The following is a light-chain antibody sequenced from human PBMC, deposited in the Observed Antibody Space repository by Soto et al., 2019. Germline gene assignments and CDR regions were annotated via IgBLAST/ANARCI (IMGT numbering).Light chain of an antibody. CDR3: CSYAGSSTPELV. V-gene: IGLV2-23*02. J-gene: IGLJ2*01. CDR1: SSDVGSYNL. CDR2: EVS. Sequence: QSVLTQPASVSGSPGQSITISCTGTSSDVGSYNLVSWYQQHPGKAPKLMIYEVSKRPSGVSNRFSGSKSGNTASLTISGLQAEDEADYYCCSYAGSSTPELVFGGGTKLTVL.